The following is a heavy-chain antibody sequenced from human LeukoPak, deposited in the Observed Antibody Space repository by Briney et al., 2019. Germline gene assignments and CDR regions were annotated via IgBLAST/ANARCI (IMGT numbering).Heavy chain of an antibody. D-gene: IGHD6-13*01. Sequence: SVKVSCKASGGTFSSDVISWVRQAPGQGLEWMGGIIPIFGTTNYAQKFQGRVTITADESTSTAYMELSSLRSEDTAVYYCAREGIAAAGISGGFDPWGQGTLVTVSS. J-gene: IGHJ5*02. V-gene: IGHV1-69*13. CDR1: GGTFSSDV. CDR2: IIPIFGTT. CDR3: AREGIAAAGISGGFDP.